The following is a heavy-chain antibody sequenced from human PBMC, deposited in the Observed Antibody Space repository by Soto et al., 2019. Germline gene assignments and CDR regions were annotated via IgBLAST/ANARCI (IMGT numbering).Heavy chain of an antibody. J-gene: IGHJ1*01. CDR3: TTELGYCSNGVCYRYFQH. CDR2: IKSKTDGGTT. CDR1: GFTFSNAW. V-gene: IGHV3-15*07. Sequence: GGSLRLSCAASGFTFSNAWVNWVRQAPGKGLEWVGRIKSKTDGGTTDYAAPVKGRFTISRDDSKNTLYLQMNSLKTEDTAVYYCTTELGYCSNGVCYRYFQHWAQGTLVTVSS. D-gene: IGHD2-8*01.